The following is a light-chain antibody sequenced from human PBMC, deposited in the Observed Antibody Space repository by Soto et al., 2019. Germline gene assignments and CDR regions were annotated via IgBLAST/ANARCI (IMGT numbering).Light chain of an antibody. CDR3: SSYTSDSSYV. CDR2: AVS. J-gene: IGLJ1*01. Sequence: QSVLTQPASVSGSPGQSITISCTVTSSDVGLYDYVSWYQRHPGKAPQLMIYAVSNRPSGVSNRFSASKSGNTASLFISGLQAEDEADYYFSSYTSDSSYVFGSGTKVTVL. CDR1: SSDVGLYDY. V-gene: IGLV2-14*01.